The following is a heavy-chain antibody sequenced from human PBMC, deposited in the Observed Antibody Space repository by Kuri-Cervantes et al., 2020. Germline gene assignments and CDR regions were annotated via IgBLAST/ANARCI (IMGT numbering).Heavy chain of an antibody. CDR3: ARPQEYGDYGAFDI. D-gene: IGHD4-17*01. J-gene: IGHJ3*02. CDR1: GYSFTSYW. Sequence: GGSLRLSCKGSGYSFTSYWIGWVRQMPGKGLEWMGIIYPGDSDTRYSPSFQGQVTISADESISTAYLQWSSLKASDTAMYYCARPQEYGDYGAFDIWGQGTMVTVSS. CDR2: IYPGDSDT. V-gene: IGHV5-51*01.